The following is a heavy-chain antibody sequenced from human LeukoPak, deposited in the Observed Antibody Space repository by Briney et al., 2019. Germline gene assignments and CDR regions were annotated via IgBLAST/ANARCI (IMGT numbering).Heavy chain of an antibody. J-gene: IGHJ4*02. V-gene: IGHV3-48*01. CDR2: IFSSGSAI. CDR1: GFPLSSYS. D-gene: IGHD2-15*01. CDR3: VRVKGSYFDY. Sequence: GGSLRLSCAASGFPLSSYSINWVRQAPGKGLEWVSYIFSSGSAIYYVDSVKGRFTVSRDNAKNSLFLQMNSPRAEDTAVYYCVRVKGSYFDYWGQRALVTVSS.